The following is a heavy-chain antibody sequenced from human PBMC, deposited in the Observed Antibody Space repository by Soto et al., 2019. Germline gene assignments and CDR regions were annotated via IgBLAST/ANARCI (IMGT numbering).Heavy chain of an antibody. V-gene: IGHV1-2*04. CDR3: ARGYCSGGSCSTSYYYYMDV. Sequence: QVQLVQSGAEVKKPGASVKVSCKASGYTFTGYYMHWVRQAPGQGLEWMGWINPNSGGTNYAQKFQGWVTMTRDTSTSTAYRELSRLRSDDTAVYYCARGYCSGGSCSTSYYYYMDVWGKGTTVTVSS. CDR1: GYTFTGYY. J-gene: IGHJ6*03. CDR2: INPNSGGT. D-gene: IGHD2-15*01.